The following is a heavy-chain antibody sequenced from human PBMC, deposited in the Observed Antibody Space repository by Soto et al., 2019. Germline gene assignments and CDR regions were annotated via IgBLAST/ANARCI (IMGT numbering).Heavy chain of an antibody. CDR1: GGSISSGGYY. CDR2: IYYSGTT. V-gene: IGHV4-31*03. CDR3: ASQATGWYPDY. J-gene: IGHJ4*02. Sequence: QVQLQESGPGLVKPSQTLSLTCNVSGGSISSGGYYWSWIRQHPGKGLEWIGYIYYSGTTYYNPSLKSRLTISVDTSKIQFSLKLSSVTAADTAVYYCASQATGWYPDYWGQGTLVTVSS. D-gene: IGHD6-19*01.